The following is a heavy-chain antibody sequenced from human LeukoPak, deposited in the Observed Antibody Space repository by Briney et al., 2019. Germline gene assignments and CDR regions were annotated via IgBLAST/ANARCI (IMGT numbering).Heavy chain of an antibody. D-gene: IGHD5-12*01. CDR2: IWYDGSNK. Sequence: GRSLRLSCAASGFTFSSYGMHWVRQAPGKGLEWVAVIWYDGSNKYYADSVKGRFTISRDNSKNTLYLQMNSLRAEDTAVYYCARGKIVATIFDYWGQGTLVTVSS. CDR3: ARGKIVATIFDY. CDR1: GFTFSSYG. J-gene: IGHJ4*02. V-gene: IGHV3-33*01.